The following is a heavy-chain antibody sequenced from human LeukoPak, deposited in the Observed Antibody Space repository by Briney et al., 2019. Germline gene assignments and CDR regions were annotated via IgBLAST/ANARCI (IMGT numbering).Heavy chain of an antibody. Sequence: SETLSLTCTVSGGSISSGSYYWSWIRQPAGKGLEWIGRIYTSGSTNYNPSLKSRVTMSVDTSKNQFSLKLSSVTAADTAVYYCARDQQWLENYYYYYYMDVWGKGTTVTISS. CDR2: IYTSGST. CDR3: ARDQQWLENYYYYYYMDV. CDR1: GGSISSGSYY. J-gene: IGHJ6*03. V-gene: IGHV4-61*02. D-gene: IGHD6-19*01.